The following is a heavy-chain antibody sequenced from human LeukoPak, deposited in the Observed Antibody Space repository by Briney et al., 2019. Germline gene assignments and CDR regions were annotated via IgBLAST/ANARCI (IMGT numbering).Heavy chain of an antibody. CDR2: FYTSGST. J-gene: IGHJ4*02. V-gene: IGHV4-4*07. D-gene: IGHD4-17*01. CDR3: ARGPTTVTRAFDY. CDR1: GGSISIYY. Sequence: SETLSLTCTVSGGSISIYYWSWIRQPAGKGLEWIGHFYTSGSTNYNPSLKSRVTMSVDTSKNQFSLNLSSVTAADTAVYYCARGPTTVTRAFDYWGQGTLVTVSS.